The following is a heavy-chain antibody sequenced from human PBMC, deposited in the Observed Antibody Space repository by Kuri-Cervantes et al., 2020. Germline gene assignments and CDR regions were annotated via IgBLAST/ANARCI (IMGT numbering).Heavy chain of an antibody. V-gene: IGHV1-46*01. J-gene: IGHJ6*02. CDR1: GYTFTSYY. CDR2: INPSGGST. D-gene: IGHD1-26*01. Sequence: ASVKVSCKASGYTFTSYYMHWVRQAPGQGLEWMGIINPSGGSTSYAQKFQGRVTMTRNTSISTAYMELSSLRSDDTAVYYCARARIVGAPPYYYGMDVWGQGTTVTVSS. CDR3: ARARIVGAPPYYYGMDV.